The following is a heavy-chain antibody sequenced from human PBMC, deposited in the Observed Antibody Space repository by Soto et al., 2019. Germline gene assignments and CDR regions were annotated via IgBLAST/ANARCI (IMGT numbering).Heavy chain of an antibody. D-gene: IGHD3-3*01. Sequence: EVQLVESGGGLVKPGGSLRLSCAASGFTFSSYIMNWVRQAPGKGLEWVSSISSSSTYIYYSDSVKGRFTIPRENAKNSLYLQMNSLRAEDTAVYYCAYTLGDYDFWNWGQGTLVTVSS. CDR3: AYTLGDYDFWN. J-gene: IGHJ4*02. CDR2: ISSSSTYI. V-gene: IGHV3-21*01. CDR1: GFTFSSYI.